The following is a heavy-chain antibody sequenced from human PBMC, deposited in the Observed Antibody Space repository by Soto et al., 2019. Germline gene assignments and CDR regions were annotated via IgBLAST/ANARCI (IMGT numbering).Heavy chain of an antibody. J-gene: IGHJ6*04. CDR1: GFTFSSYG. V-gene: IGHV3-33*01. D-gene: IGHD3-10*01. CDR3: ARDRRAYYGSGRGPHYGMAL. Sequence: PRGSLRLSYAASGFTFSSYGMHWVRQAPGKGLEWVAVIWYDGSNKYYADSVKGRFTISRDYSKNTLYLQMNSLRAEDTAVYYCARDRRAYYGSGRGPHYGMALWGKGTTVTVPS. CDR2: IWYDGSNK.